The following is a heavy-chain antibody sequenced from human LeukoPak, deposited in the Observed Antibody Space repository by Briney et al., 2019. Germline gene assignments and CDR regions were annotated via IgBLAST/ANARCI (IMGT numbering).Heavy chain of an antibody. D-gene: IGHD6-19*01. J-gene: IGHJ3*02. CDR3: ARENLVAGTSGSGYDAFDI. CDR2: IYHSGST. CDR1: GGSISSSNW. Sequence: SETLSLTCAVSGGSISSSNWWSWVRQPPGKGLEWIGEIYHSGSTNYNPSPKSRGTISVDKSKNQFSLKLSSVTAADTAVYYCARENLVAGTSGSGYDAFDIWGQGTMVTVSS. V-gene: IGHV4-4*02.